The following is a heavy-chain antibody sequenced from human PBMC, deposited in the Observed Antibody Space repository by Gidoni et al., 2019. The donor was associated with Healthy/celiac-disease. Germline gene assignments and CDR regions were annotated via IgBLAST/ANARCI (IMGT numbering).Heavy chain of an antibody. D-gene: IGHD3-22*01. CDR2: SNHSGST. Sequence: QVQLQQWGAGLLKPSETLSLTCAVYGGSFRGYYWSWLRQPPGKGLEWIGESNHSGSTNYNPSLKSRVTISVDTSKNQFSLKLSSVTAADTAVYYCARGPQVRGRYYDSSGYYRLYYFDYWGQGTLVTVSS. CDR1: GGSFRGYY. CDR3: ARGPQVRGRYYDSSGYYRLYYFDY. V-gene: IGHV4-34*01. J-gene: IGHJ4*02.